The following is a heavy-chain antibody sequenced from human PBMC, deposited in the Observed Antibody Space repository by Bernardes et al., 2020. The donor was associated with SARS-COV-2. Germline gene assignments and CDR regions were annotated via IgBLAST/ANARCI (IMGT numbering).Heavy chain of an antibody. J-gene: IGHJ4*02. D-gene: IGHD3-22*01. V-gene: IGHV3-23*01. CDR3: ANDSGVPGHYYYESSGFSDY. Sequence: SYVKKAPVNGLKLISAISCRGVSTYYAYYVKGRFTISRDNSKNTLYLQMKSLRAEDTAVDYCANDSGVPGHYYYESSGFSDYWGQGTMVTVSS. CDR2: ISCRGVST.